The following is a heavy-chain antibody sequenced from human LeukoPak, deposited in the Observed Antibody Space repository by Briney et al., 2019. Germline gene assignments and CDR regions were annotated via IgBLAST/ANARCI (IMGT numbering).Heavy chain of an antibody. CDR3: AREDDDDKLAGFRLPFFDY. Sequence: PGGSLRLSCAPSAFTFDDYGMGWVRQAPGKGLEWVSGINVGGADTGYAASVKGRFTISRDNAKNSLFLQMNSLRVEDTVWYDCAREDDDDKLAGFRLPFFDYWGQGPVVTVSS. CDR2: INVGGADT. J-gene: IGHJ4*02. D-gene: IGHD3-9*01. V-gene: IGHV3-20*01. CDR1: AFTFDDYG.